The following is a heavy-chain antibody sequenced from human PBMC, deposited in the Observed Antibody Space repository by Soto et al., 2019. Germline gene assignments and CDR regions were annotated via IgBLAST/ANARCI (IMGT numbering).Heavy chain of an antibody. D-gene: IGHD2-2*01. Sequence: ASVKVSCKASGYTFTSYGISWVRQAPGQGLEWMGWISAYNGNTNYAQKLQGGVTMTTDTSTSTAYMELRSLRSDDTAVYYCARPYCSSTSCYHPYFDYWGQGTLVTVSS. V-gene: IGHV1-18*01. CDR2: ISAYNGNT. J-gene: IGHJ4*02. CDR1: GYTFTSYG. CDR3: ARPYCSSTSCYHPYFDY.